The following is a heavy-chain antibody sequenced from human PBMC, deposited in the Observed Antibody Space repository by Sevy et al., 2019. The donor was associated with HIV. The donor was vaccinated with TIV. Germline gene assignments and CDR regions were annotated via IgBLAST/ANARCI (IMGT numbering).Heavy chain of an antibody. Sequence: GGSLRLSCAASGFTFGDYAMHWVRQAPGKGLEWVSGISWNSGTIDYADSLKARFTVSRDNAKNSLYLQMNSLRAEDMALYYCAKDIAKNNYDSSGPFVYWGQGTLVTASS. CDR2: ISWNSGTI. D-gene: IGHD3-22*01. CDR1: GFTFGDYA. CDR3: AKDIAKNNYDSSGPFVY. J-gene: IGHJ4*02. V-gene: IGHV3-9*03.